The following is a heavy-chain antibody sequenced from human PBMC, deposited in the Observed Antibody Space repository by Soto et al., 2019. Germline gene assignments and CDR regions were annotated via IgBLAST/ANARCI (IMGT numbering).Heavy chain of an antibody. CDR2: ISAYNGNT. V-gene: IGHV1-18*01. CDR3: ARVPISKQQLVPNWFDP. CDR1: GYTFTSYG. Sequence: ASVKVSCKASGYTFTSYGISWVRQAPGQGLEWMGWISAYNGNTNYAQKLQGRVTITADESTSTAYMELSSLRSEDTAVYYCARVPISKQQLVPNWFDPWGQGTLVTVSS. D-gene: IGHD6-13*01. J-gene: IGHJ5*02.